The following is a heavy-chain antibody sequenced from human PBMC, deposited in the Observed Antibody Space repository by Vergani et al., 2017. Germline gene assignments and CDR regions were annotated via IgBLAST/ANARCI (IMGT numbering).Heavy chain of an antibody. V-gene: IGHV3-23*01. CDR2: ISSVGGST. CDR1: GVTFSTYA. D-gene: IGHD3-22*01. CDR3: AGPQGTSAYYYGGFDY. Sequence: EVQLLESGGGLVQPGGSLRLSCAASGVTFSTYAMTWVRQAPGKGLEWVSTISSVGGSTYYADSVKGRFTISRDNSKNTLSLQMNSLAAEDTAIYYCAGPQGTSAYYYGGFDYWGQGIRVTVSS. J-gene: IGHJ4*02.